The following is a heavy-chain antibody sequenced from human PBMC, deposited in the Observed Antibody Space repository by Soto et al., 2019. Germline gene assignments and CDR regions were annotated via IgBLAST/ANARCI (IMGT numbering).Heavy chain of an antibody. CDR2: IYYSGST. CDR3: ARVGYCSSTSCLHYYYYYYGMDV. CDR1: GGSVSSGSYY. Sequence: SETLSLTCTVSGGSVSSGSYYWSWIRQPPGKGLEWIGYIYYSGSTNYNPSRKSRVTIAVDTAKNQFSLKLSSVTAADTAVYYCARVGYCSSTSCLHYYYYYYGMDVWGQGTTVTVSS. V-gene: IGHV4-61*01. D-gene: IGHD2-2*03. J-gene: IGHJ6*02.